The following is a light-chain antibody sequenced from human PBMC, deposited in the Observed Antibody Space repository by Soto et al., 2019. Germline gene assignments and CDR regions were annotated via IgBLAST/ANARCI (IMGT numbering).Light chain of an antibody. CDR3: QQYNSYSA. J-gene: IGKJ1*01. V-gene: IGKV1-5*01. CDR2: DAS. CDR1: QSISSW. Sequence: DIPMTQSPSTLSASVGDRVTITCRASQSISSWLAWYQQKPGKAPKLLIYDASSLESGVPSRFSGSGSGTELPLTISSLQPDDFATYYCQQYNSYSAFGLGTKGEIK.